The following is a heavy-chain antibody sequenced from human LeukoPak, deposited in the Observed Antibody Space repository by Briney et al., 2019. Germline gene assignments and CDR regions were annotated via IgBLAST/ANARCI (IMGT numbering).Heavy chain of an antibody. Sequence: PGGSLRLSCAASGFTFSSYGMSWVRQPPGKGLEWTGEINHSGSTNYNPSLKSRVTISVDTSKNQFSLKLSSVTAADTAVYYCARGLGVRWFGRTYFDYWGQGTLVTVSS. CDR2: INHSGST. J-gene: IGHJ4*02. V-gene: IGHV4-34*01. CDR3: ARGLGVRWFGRTYFDY. CDR1: GFTFSSYG. D-gene: IGHD3-10*01.